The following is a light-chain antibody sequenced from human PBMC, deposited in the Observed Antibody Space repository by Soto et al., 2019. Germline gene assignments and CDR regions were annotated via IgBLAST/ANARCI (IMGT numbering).Light chain of an antibody. CDR2: EVS. Sequence: QSALTQPPSASGSPGQSVTISCTGTSSDVGGYNFVSWYQQHPGKAPKLLIYEVSKRPSGVPDRFSGSKSDNTASLTVSGLQAEDEADYYCSSLPDGNNLLFGGGTKLTVL. CDR1: SSDVGGYNF. J-gene: IGLJ2*01. V-gene: IGLV2-8*01. CDR3: SSLPDGNNLL.